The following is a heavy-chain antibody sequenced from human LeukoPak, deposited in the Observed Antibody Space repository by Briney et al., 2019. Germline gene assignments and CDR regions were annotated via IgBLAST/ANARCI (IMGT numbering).Heavy chain of an antibody. V-gene: IGHV4-59*08. J-gene: IGHJ4*02. CDR1: GDSISSYY. Sequence: SETLSLTCTVSGDSISSYYWSWIRQPPGKGLEWIGYTSYSGSTNYNPSLKSRVTISVDTSKNQFSLKLSSVTAADTAVYYCARLQQWLPADYWGQGTLVTVSS. D-gene: IGHD6-19*01. CDR3: ARLQQWLPADY. CDR2: TSYSGST.